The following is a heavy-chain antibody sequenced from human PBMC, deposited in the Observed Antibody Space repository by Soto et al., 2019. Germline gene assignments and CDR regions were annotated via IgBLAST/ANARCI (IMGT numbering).Heavy chain of an antibody. J-gene: IGHJ4*02. Sequence: LRLSCAASGFTFSTYSMSWVRQAPGKGLEWVSAISGSGGNSTFYGDSVKGRFTISRDNSKNTLYLEMSSLGAEDTAVYYCAKGGGSCCFDCWGQGTLVTVSS. CDR1: GFTFSTYS. CDR3: AKGGGSCCFDC. D-gene: IGHD2-15*01. CDR2: ISGSGGNST. V-gene: IGHV3-23*01.